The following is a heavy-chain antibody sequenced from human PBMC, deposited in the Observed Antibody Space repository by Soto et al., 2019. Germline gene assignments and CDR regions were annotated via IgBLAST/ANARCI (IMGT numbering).Heavy chain of an antibody. V-gene: IGHV3-9*01. J-gene: IGHJ6*03. CDR1: GFTFDDYA. CDR2: ISWNSGSI. D-gene: IGHD3-3*01. Sequence: GGSLRLSCAASGFTFDDYAMHWVRQAPGKGLEWVSGISWNSGSIGYADSVKGRFTISRDNAKNSLYLQMNSLRAEDTALYYCAKGGGANFGVVIPPYYYYMDVWGKGTTVTVSS. CDR3: AKGGGANFGVVIPPYYYYMDV.